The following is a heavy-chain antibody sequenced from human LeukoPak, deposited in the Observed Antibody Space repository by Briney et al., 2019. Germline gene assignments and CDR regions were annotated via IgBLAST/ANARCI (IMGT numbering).Heavy chain of an antibody. J-gene: IGHJ4*02. CDR3: AKDITTMVRGVIIPHFDY. V-gene: IGHV3-53*05. CDR2: IYSGGST. D-gene: IGHD3-10*01. Sequence: PGGSLRLSCAASGFTVSSNYMSWVRQAPGKGLEWVSVIYSGGSTYYADSVKGRFTISRDNSKNTLYLQMNSLRAEDTAVYYCAKDITTMVRGVIIPHFDYWGQGTLVTVSS. CDR1: GFTVSSNY.